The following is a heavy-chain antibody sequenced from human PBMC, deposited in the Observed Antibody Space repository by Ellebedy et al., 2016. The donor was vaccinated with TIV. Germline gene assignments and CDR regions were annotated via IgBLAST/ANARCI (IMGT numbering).Heavy chain of an antibody. V-gene: IGHV1-8*03. Sequence: ASVKVSCKASGYTFTSYDINWVRQATGQGLEWMGWMNPNSGNTGYAQKFQGRVTITADESTSTAYMELSSLRSEDTAVYYCARGGTYGDYVGWGMDVWGQGTTVTVSS. CDR1: GYTFTSYD. D-gene: IGHD4-17*01. CDR2: MNPNSGNT. CDR3: ARGGTYGDYVGWGMDV. J-gene: IGHJ6*02.